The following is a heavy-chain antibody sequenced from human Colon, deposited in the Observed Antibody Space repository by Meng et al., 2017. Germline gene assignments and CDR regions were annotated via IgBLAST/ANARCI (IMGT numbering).Heavy chain of an antibody. Sequence: SCAASGFTFSTALMTWVRQAPGKGLEWVANIKEDGSAQNYVDSVRGRFTISRDNAKNSMYLQMNSLRAEDTAVYYCARDPPVGGAYFDHWGQGTLVTVSS. CDR1: GFTFSTAL. CDR2: IKEDGSAQ. D-gene: IGHD2-15*01. CDR3: ARDPPVGGAYFDH. J-gene: IGHJ4*02. V-gene: IGHV3-7*01.